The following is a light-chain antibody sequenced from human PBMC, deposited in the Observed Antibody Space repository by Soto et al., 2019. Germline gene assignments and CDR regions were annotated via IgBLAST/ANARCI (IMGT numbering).Light chain of an antibody. CDR1: QSVSSSY. V-gene: IGKV3-20*01. Sequence: EIVLTQSPGTLSLSPGERATLSCRASQSVSSSYLAWYQQKPGQAPRLLIYGASSRATGIPDRLSGRGSGTDFTLTISRLEPEDFAVYYYQQSGSSHITLGPGTKVDIK. CDR3: QQSGSSHIT. J-gene: IGKJ3*01. CDR2: GAS.